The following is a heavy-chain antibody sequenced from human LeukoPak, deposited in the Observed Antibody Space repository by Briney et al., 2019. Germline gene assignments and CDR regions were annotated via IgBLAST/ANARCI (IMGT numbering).Heavy chain of an antibody. D-gene: IGHD6-6*01. J-gene: IGHJ6*02. CDR1: GFTVSSNC. CDR3: ARDGYSSSSGSNYYCYGMDV. V-gene: IGHV3-66*01. Sequence: PGGSLRLSCAASGFTVSSNCMSWVRQAPGKGLEWVSVIYSGGSTYYADSVKGRFTISRDNSKNTLYPQMNSLRAEDTAVYYCARDGYSSSSGSNYYCYGMDVWGQGTTVTVSS. CDR2: IYSGGST.